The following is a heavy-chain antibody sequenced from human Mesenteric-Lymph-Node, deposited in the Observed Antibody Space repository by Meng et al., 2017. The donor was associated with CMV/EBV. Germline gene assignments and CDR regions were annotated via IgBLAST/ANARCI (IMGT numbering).Heavy chain of an antibody. J-gene: IGHJ4*02. D-gene: IGHD6-25*01. V-gene: IGHV1-69*05. Sequence: LRWVRPAPGRRLEWMGGLTPFISLPDKAQEFQDRQGRQERLTITTNESKNSVYMDLNSLTSGDTAVYYCVRGAWTPRSGRLYFFDNWGQGTLVTVSS. CDR2: LTPFISLP. CDR3: VRGAWTPRSGRLYFFDN.